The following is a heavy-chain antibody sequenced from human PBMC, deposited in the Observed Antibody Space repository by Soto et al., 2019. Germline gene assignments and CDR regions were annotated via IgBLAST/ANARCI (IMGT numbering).Heavy chain of an antibody. J-gene: IGHJ4*02. CDR3: AHRTTVSPRDY. CDR2: IYWDDDK. D-gene: IGHD4-17*01. Sequence: QITLKESGPTLVKPTQTLTLTCTFSGFSLSTSGVGVGWIRQPPGKALEWLALIYWDDDKRYSPSLKSRLTITKDTSNHQVVHTMTNMDPGNPAKYYCAHRTTVSPRDYWGQGTLVTVSS. CDR1: GFSLSTSGVG. V-gene: IGHV2-5*02.